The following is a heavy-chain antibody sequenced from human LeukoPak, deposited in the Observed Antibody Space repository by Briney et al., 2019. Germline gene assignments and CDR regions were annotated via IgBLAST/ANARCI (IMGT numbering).Heavy chain of an antibody. CDR1: GFTFSSYA. Sequence: GASLRLSCAASGFTFSSYAMSWVRQAPGKVLEWVSTITGSGVNSYYADSVKGRFTISRDNSKNTLYLQMNSLRAEDTAVYYCAKEGPDGDYFDNWGQGTLVTVSS. J-gene: IGHJ4*02. D-gene: IGHD3-10*01. V-gene: IGHV3-23*01. CDR3: AKEGPDGDYFDN. CDR2: ITGSGVNS.